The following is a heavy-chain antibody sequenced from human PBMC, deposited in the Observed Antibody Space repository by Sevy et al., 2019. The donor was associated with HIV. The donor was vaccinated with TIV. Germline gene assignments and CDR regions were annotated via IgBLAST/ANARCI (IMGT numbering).Heavy chain of an antibody. V-gene: IGHV3-74*01. J-gene: IGHJ4*02. D-gene: IGHD6-19*01. CDR1: GFTSGSFY. Sequence: GGSLRLSCAASGFTSGSFYMHWVRQTQKKGLVWVSNINSDGRLSNYADSVKGRFIVSRDNAKNTQHLQMTSLGAEDTAVYYCAIGSAGTAQHWGQGILVTVS. CDR3: AIGSAGTAQH. CDR2: INSDGRLS.